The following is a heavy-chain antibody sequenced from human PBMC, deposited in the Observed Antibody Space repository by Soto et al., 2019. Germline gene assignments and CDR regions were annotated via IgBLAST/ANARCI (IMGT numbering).Heavy chain of an antibody. CDR1: GFSFSSYA. CDR3: AKVPGPYSGTHFYFDS. Sequence: QVQLVESGGGVVQPGGSLRLSCEASGFSFSSYAMHWVRQAPGKGLEWVAVIWYDGTNRDYADSVRGRFSVPRDNSQNTLHLQMNSLRAEDTAVYYCAKVPGPYSGTHFYFDSWGQGTLVTVSS. D-gene: IGHD1-26*01. J-gene: IGHJ4*02. CDR2: IWYDGTNR. V-gene: IGHV3-33*06.